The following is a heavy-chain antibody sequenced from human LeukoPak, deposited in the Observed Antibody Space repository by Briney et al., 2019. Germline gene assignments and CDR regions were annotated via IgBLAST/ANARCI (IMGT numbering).Heavy chain of an antibody. CDR1: GGSISSSSW. D-gene: IGHD3-10*01. J-gene: IGHJ5*02. Sequence: PSETLSHTCSVSGGSISSSSWWSWVRQSPVKGLEWIGGIYHSGTTNYNPSLKSRVTISVDTSKNQFSLKLSSVTAADTAVYYCARRGSGSPFPWGQGTLVTVSS. CDR2: IYHSGTT. CDR3: ARRGSGSPFP. V-gene: IGHV4-4*02.